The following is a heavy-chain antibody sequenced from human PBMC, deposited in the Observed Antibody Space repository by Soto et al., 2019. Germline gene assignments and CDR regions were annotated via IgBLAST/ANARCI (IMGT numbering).Heavy chain of an antibody. CDR1: GGSISSGGYS. Sequence: SETLSLTCAVSGGSISSGGYSWSWIRQPPGKGLEWCGYIYHSGSTYYNPSLKSRVTISVDRSKNQFSLKLSSVTAADTAVYYCARVRITIFAFDIWGQGTMVTVSS. V-gene: IGHV4-30-2*01. CDR3: ARVRITIFAFDI. J-gene: IGHJ3*02. D-gene: IGHD3-9*01. CDR2: IYHSGST.